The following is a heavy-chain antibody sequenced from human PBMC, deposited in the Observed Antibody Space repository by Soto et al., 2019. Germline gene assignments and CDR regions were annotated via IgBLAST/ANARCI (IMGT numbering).Heavy chain of an antibody. CDR2: IYPGDSNT. Sequence: GESLKISCKGSGYSFTSYWIGWVRQMPGKGLEWMGIIYPGDSNTRYSPSFQGQVTISADKSISTAYLQWSSLKASDTAMYYCARLKRDGYNYSPLYYWGQGTLVTVSS. CDR1: GYSFTSYW. CDR3: ARLKRDGYNYSPLYY. V-gene: IGHV5-51*01. J-gene: IGHJ4*02. D-gene: IGHD5-12*01.